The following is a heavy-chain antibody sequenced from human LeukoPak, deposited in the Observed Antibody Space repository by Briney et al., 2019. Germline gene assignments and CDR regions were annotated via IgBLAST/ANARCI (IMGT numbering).Heavy chain of an antibody. V-gene: IGHV3-21*01. J-gene: IGHJ4*02. D-gene: IGHD6-13*01. CDR3: ARVQIVSAGTFDY. CDR2: ISSSSSYI. CDR1: GFTFSSYS. Sequence: GGSLRLSCAASGFTFSSYSMNWVRQAPGKGLEWVSSISSSSSYIYYADSVKGRFTISRDNAKNSLYLQMNSLRAEDTAVYYCARVQIVSAGTFDYWGQGTLVTVSS.